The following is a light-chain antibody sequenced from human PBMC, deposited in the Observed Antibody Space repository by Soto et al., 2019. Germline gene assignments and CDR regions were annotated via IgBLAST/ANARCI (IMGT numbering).Light chain of an antibody. CDR1: GSDVGAYNF. V-gene: IGLV2-8*01. CDR3: SSYAGSNNLVV. J-gene: IGLJ2*01. Sequence: QSVLTQPPSASGSPGQSVTISCTGTGSDVGAYNFVSWYQHHPGKAPQALIYEVYKRPSGVPDRFSGSKSGNTASLTVSGLQTEDEADYYYSSYAGSNNLVVFGGGTKVTVL. CDR2: EVY.